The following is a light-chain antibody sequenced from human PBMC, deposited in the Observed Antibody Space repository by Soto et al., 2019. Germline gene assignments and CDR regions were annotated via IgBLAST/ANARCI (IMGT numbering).Light chain of an antibody. Sequence: DIPMPQSPSSLSASVGDRVTITCPASQSISSYLNWYQQKPGKAPKLLIYAASSLQSGVPSRFSGSGSGTDFTLTISSLQPEDFATYYCQQSYSTPITFGQGTRLEIK. J-gene: IGKJ5*01. CDR2: AAS. CDR3: QQSYSTPIT. CDR1: QSISSY. V-gene: IGKV1-39*01.